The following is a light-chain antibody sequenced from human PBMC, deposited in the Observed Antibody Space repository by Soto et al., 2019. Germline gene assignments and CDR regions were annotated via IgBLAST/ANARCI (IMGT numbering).Light chain of an antibody. J-gene: IGLJ1*01. Sequence: QFVLTQPASVSGSPGQSITISCTGTSSDVGSYNLVSWYQQHPGKAPKLMIYEVSKRPSGVSNRFSGSKSGNTASLTISGLQAEDEADYYCCSYAGSRTLVFGTGNKVTVL. CDR2: EVS. V-gene: IGLV2-23*02. CDR3: CSYAGSRTLV. CDR1: SSDVGSYNL.